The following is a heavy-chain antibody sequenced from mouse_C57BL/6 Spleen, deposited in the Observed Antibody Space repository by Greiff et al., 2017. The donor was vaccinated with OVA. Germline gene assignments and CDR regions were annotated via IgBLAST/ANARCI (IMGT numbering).Heavy chain of an antibody. Sequence: EVQLQESGGDLVKPGGSLKLSCAASGFTFSSYGMSWVRQTPDKRLEWVATISSGGSYTYYPDSVKGRFTISRDNAKNTLYLQMSSLKSEDTAMYYCARHGSSYDWYFEVWGTGTTVTVAS. D-gene: IGHD1-1*01. CDR1: GFTFSSYG. CDR2: ISSGGSYT. CDR3: ARHGSSYDWYFEV. J-gene: IGHJ1*03. V-gene: IGHV5-6*01.